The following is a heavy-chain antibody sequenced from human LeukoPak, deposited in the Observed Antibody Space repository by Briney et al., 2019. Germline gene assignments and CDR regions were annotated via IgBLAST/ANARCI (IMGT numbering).Heavy chain of an antibody. CDR1: GFTFDDYA. J-gene: IGHJ4*02. D-gene: IGHD3-10*01. CDR2: ISWDGGST. V-gene: IGHV3-43D*03. Sequence: GGSLRLSCAAPGFTFDDYAMHSVRQAPGKGLEWVSLISWDGGSTYYADSVKGRFTISRDNSKNSLYIQMNSLRAEDTALYYCAKDMAAYYYASGNIDYWGQGTLVTVSS. CDR3: AKDMAAYYYASGNIDY.